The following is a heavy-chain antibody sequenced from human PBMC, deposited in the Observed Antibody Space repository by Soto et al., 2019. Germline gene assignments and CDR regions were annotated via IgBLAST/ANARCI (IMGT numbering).Heavy chain of an antibody. J-gene: IGHJ4*02. V-gene: IGHV3-23*01. Sequence: GGSLRLSCAASGFTFSSYSMSWVRQAPGKGLEWVSAITGSGGSTYYADSVKGRFTISRDNSKNTLYLQMNSLRAEDTAVYYCAKEGDLIGYNYGSCFDYRGKGTLVTVSS. D-gene: IGHD5-18*01. CDR2: ITGSGGST. CDR1: GFTFSSYS. CDR3: AKEGDLIGYNYGSCFDY.